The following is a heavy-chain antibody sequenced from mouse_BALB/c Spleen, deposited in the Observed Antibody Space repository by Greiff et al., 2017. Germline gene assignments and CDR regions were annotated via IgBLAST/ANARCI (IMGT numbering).Heavy chain of an antibody. CDR2: IYPGNVNT. CDR3: ARSLNYRYYWYFDV. Sequence: QVQLQQSGPELVKPGASVRISCKASGYTFTSYYIHWVKQRPGQGLEWIGWIYPGNVNTKYNEKFKGKATLTADKSSSTAYMQLSSLTSEDSAVYFCARSLNYRYYWYFDVWGAGTTVTVSS. D-gene: IGHD2-14*01. J-gene: IGHJ1*01. CDR1: GYTFTSYY. V-gene: IGHV1S56*01.